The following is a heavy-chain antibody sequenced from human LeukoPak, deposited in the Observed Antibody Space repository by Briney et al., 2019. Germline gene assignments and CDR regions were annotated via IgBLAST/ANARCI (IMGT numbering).Heavy chain of an antibody. Sequence: SETLSLTCTVSGGSISSYYWSWIRQPAGKGLEWIGRIYTSGSTNYNPSLKSRVTMSVDTSKNQFSLNLTSVTAADTAVYYCARCVSSSWYSACWFDPWGQGTLVTVSS. D-gene: IGHD6-13*01. CDR2: IYTSGST. CDR3: ARCVSSSWYSACWFDP. V-gene: IGHV4-4*07. CDR1: GGSISSYY. J-gene: IGHJ5*02.